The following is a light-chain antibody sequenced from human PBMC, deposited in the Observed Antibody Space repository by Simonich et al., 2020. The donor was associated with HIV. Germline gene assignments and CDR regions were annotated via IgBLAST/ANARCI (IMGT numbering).Light chain of an antibody. CDR3: QQYYSTPLT. CDR2: WAS. Sequence: DIVMTQSPDSLVVSLGERATINCKSSQSVLYSSNNKNYFAWYQQKPGQPPKLLIYWASTREFGVPDRFSGSGSGTDFTLTISSLQAEDVAVYYCQQYYSTPLTFGGGTKVEIK. CDR1: QSVLYSSNNKNY. V-gene: IGKV4-1*01. J-gene: IGKJ4*01.